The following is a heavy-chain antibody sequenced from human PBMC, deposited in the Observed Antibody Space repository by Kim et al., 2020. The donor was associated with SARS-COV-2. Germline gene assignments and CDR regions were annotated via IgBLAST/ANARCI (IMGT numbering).Heavy chain of an antibody. CDR1: GFTFSSYW. CDR2: IKQDGSEK. CDR3: ARDQSSNYYYGMDV. V-gene: IGHV3-7*03. J-gene: IGHJ6*02. D-gene: IGHD3-16*02. Sequence: GGSLRLSCAASGFTFSSYWMSWVRQAPGKGLEWVANIKQDGSEKNYVDSVKGRFTISSDNAKNTLYLQMNSLRAEDTAVYYCARDQSSNYYYGMDVWGQGTTVTVSS.